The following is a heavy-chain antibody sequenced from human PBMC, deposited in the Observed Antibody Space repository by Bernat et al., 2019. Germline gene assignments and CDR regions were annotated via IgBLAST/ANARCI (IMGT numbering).Heavy chain of an antibody. Sequence: EVQLVESGGGLVKPGGSLILSCAASGFTSTNAWMTWVRQAPGKGLAWVGRIKSLFDAGTTDYAAPVKGRFTISRDGSKKTLYLKMDSLTTEDRAVYYCNTSLRREDYVIYWGKGTLVTVSS. CDR3: NTSLRREDYVIY. J-gene: IGHJ4*02. V-gene: IGHV3-15*01. CDR1: GFTSTNAW. D-gene: IGHD3-10*01. CDR2: IKSLFDAGTT.